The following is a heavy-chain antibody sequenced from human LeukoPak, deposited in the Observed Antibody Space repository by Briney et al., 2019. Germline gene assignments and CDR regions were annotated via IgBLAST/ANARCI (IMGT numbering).Heavy chain of an antibody. CDR2: IYYSGNT. V-gene: IGHV4-39*06. Sequence: SETLSLTCTVSGGSISSSSYYWGWIRQPPGKGLEWIGSIYYSGNTYYNPSLKSRVTISVDTSKNQFPLKLSSVTAADTAVYYCARDRDTTLVTLWFDPWGQGTLVTVSS. D-gene: IGHD4-23*01. J-gene: IGHJ5*02. CDR3: ARDRDTTLVTLWFDP. CDR1: GGSISSSSYY.